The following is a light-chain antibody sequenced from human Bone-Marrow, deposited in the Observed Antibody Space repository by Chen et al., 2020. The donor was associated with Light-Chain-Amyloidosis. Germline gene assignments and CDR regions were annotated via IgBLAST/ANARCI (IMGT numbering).Light chain of an antibody. CDR1: DLPTKY. V-gene: IGLV3-25*03. CDR2: RDT. CDR3: QSADSSGTYEVI. Sequence: SYELTQPPSVSVSPGQTARITCSGDDLPTKYAYWYQQKPGQATVLVIHRDTERPSVISERFAGSSSGTTATLNISGVQAEDEADYHCQSADSSGTYEVIFGGGTKLTVL. J-gene: IGLJ2*01.